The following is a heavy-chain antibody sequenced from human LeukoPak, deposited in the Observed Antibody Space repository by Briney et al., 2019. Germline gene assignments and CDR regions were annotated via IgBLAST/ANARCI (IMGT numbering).Heavy chain of an antibody. CDR1: GYTFTSYD. CDR3: ARVTPWEGTTDY. Sequence: ASVKVSCKASGYTFTSYDINWVRQATGQGLEWMGWMNPNSGNTGYAQKFQGRVTMTRNTSISTAYMELSSLRYEDTAVYDCARVTPWEGTTDYWGQGTLVTVSS. D-gene: IGHD1-26*01. CDR2: MNPNSGNT. V-gene: IGHV1-8*01. J-gene: IGHJ4*02.